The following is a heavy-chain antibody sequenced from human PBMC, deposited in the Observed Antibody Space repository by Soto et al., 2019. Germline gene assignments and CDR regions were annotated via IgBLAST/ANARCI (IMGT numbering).Heavy chain of an antibody. D-gene: IGHD6-13*01. CDR3: AIDAAAGLNDA. CDR1: GYTFTSYG. CDR2: ISAYNGNT. V-gene: IGHV1-18*01. Sequence: QVQLVQSGAEVKKPGASVKVSCKASGYTFTSYGISWVRQAPGQGLEWMGWISAYNGNTKYVQKFQGRVTMTTDTSTSTAYMELRSARSDDTAVYYCAIDAAAGLNDAWGQGTMVTVSS. J-gene: IGHJ5*02.